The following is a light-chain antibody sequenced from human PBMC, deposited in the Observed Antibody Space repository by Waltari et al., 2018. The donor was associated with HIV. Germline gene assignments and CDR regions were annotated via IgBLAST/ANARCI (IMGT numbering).Light chain of an antibody. Sequence: QSALTQPASVSASPGPSITIPCTGSSRHVGRSTLVSWYQPPPGKAPKLMIFEGINRPSGVSNRFYGSKSGKTASLKISGLQAEDEADYYCCSYAGSSNWVFGGGTKLTVL. CDR2: EGI. CDR3: CSYAGSSNWV. J-gene: IGLJ3*02. V-gene: IGLV2-23*01. CDR1: SRHVGRSTL.